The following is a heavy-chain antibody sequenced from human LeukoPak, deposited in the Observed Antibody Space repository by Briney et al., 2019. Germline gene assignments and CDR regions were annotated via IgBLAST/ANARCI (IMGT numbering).Heavy chain of an antibody. D-gene: IGHD4-17*01. V-gene: IGHV1-58*01. J-gene: IGHJ5*02. CDR1: GFTFTSSA. CDR2: IVVGSGNT. Sequence: SVKVSCKASGFTFTSSAVQWVRQARGQRLEWIGLIVVGSGNTNYAQKFQEIVTITRDMSTSTAYMELSSLRSEDTAVYYCAADQPPRSRFDYVPHYPNWFDPWGQGTLVTVSS. CDR3: AADQPPRSRFDYVPHYPNWFDP.